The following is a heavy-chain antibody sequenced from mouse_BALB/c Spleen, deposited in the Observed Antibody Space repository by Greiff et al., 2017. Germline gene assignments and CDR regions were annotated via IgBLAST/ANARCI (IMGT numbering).Heavy chain of an antibody. J-gene: IGHJ1*01. Sequence: EVQRVESGAELVKPGASVKLSCTASGFNIKDTYMHWVKQRPEQGLEWIGRIDPANGNTKYDPKFQGKATITADTSSNTAYLQLSSLTSEDTAVYYCASPPIYYYGSSYWYFDVWGAGTTVTVSS. CDR2: IDPANGNT. CDR1: GFNIKDTY. CDR3: ASPPIYYYGSSYWYFDV. V-gene: IGHV14-3*02. D-gene: IGHD1-1*01.